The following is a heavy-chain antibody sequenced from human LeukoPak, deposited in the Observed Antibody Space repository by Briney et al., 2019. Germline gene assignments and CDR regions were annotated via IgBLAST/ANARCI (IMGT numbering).Heavy chain of an antibody. V-gene: IGHV3-48*01. J-gene: IGHJ4*02. D-gene: IGHD6-19*01. CDR1: GFTFSNYG. CDR2: ISSGSTTI. CDR3: ARTWSGSGWYRFDY. Sequence: GGSLRLSCAASGFTFSNYGMNWVRQAPGKGLEWVSYISSGSTTIYYADSVKGRFTISRDNAKNSLYLQMNSLRAEDTAVYYCARTWSGSGWYRFDYWGQGALVTVSS.